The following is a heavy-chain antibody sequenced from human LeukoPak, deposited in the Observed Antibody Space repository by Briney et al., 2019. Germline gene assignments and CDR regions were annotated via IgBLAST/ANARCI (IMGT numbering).Heavy chain of an antibody. CDR3: ARVLSWRYCSSTSCYHANAFDI. V-gene: IGHV3-11*01. CDR2: ISSSGSTI. J-gene: IGHJ3*02. Sequence: GGSLRLSCAASGFTFSDYYMSWIRQAPGKGLEWVSYISSSGSTIYYADSVKGRFTISRDNAKNSLYLQMNSLRAEDTAVNYCARVLSWRYCSSTSCYHANAFDIWGQGTMVTVSS. CDR1: GFTFSDYY. D-gene: IGHD2-2*01.